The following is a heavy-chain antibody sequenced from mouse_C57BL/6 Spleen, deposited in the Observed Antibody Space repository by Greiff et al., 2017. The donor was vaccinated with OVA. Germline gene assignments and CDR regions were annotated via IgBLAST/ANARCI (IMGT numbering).Heavy chain of an antibody. J-gene: IGHJ1*03. Sequence: DVKLVESVGDLVKPGGSLKLSCAASGFTFSSYGMSWVRQTPDKRLEWVATISSGGSYTYYPASVKGRFTISRDNAKNTPYLQMSSLKSEETAMFYCARKNLDGWYFDVWGTGTTVTVSS. CDR3: ARKNLDGWYFDV. CDR1: GFTFSSYG. V-gene: IGHV5-6*02. CDR2: ISSGGSYT.